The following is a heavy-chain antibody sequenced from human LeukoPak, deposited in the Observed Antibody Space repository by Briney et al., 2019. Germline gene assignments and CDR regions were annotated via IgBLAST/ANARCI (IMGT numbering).Heavy chain of an antibody. CDR3: ARGDSSGYYYVWFDY. V-gene: IGHV1-2*02. CDR1: GYTFTGYY. J-gene: IGHJ4*02. Sequence: ASVKVSCKASGYTFTGYYMHWVRQAPGQGLEWMGWIYPNSGGTNYAQKFQGRVTMTRDTSISTAYMELSRLRSDDTAVYYGARGDSSGYYYVWFDYWGQGTLVTVSS. CDR2: IYPNSGGT. D-gene: IGHD3-22*01.